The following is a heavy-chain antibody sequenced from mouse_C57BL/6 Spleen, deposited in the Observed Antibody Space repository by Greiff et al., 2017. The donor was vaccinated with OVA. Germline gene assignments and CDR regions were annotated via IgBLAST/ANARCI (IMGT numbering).Heavy chain of an antibody. CDR1: GYTFTSYW. CDR2: IDPSDSET. D-gene: IGHD1-1*01. J-gene: IGHJ3*01. Sequence: VQLQQPGAELVRPGSSVKLSCKASGYTFTSYWMHWVKQRPIQGLEWIGNIDPSDSETHYNQKFKDKATLTVDKSSSTAYMQLSSLTSEDSAVYYCARGDYYYGSSYAWFAYWGQGTLVTVSA. CDR3: ARGDYYYGSSYAWFAY. V-gene: IGHV1-52*01.